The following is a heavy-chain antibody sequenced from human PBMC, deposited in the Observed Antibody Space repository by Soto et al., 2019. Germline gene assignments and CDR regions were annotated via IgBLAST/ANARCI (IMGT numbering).Heavy chain of an antibody. D-gene: IGHD3-3*01. V-gene: IGHV1-18*01. Sequence: QVQLVQSGAEVKKPGASVKVSCKASGYTFTSYGISWGRRAPGQGLEWMGWISAYNGNTNYAQKLQGRVNMTTDTSPSTADLELRSLRSDDTAVYYCARVNFGVAGAEVAFNWFDPWGQGTLVTVSS. CDR3: ARVNFGVAGAEVAFNWFDP. CDR2: ISAYNGNT. CDR1: GYTFTSYG. J-gene: IGHJ5*02.